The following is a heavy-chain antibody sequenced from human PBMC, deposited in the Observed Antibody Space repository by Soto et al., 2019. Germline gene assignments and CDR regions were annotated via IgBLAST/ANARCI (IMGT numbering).Heavy chain of an antibody. CDR1: GGTFSSYA. V-gene: IGHV1-69*13. CDR2: IIPIFGTA. CDR3: ARGIDIVATPPYYYYGMDV. J-gene: IGHJ6*02. Sequence: SVKVSCKASGGTFSSYAISWVRQAPGQGLEWMGGIIPIFGTANYAQKFQGRVTITADESTSTAYMELSSLRSEDTAVYYCARGIDIVATPPYYYYGMDVWGQGTTVTVSS. D-gene: IGHD5-12*01.